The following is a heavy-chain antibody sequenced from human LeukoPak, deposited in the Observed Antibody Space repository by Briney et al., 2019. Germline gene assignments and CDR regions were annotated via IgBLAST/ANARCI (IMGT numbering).Heavy chain of an antibody. D-gene: IGHD3-16*01. CDR3: ARDRGGFFDY. CDR1: GFTFSSYS. CDR2: ISSSSSYI. J-gene: IGHJ4*02. V-gene: IGHV3-21*01. Sequence: GGSLRLSCAASGFTFSSYSMNWVRQAPGKGLEWVSSISSSSSYIYYADSVKGGFTISRDNAKNSLYLQMNSLRAEDTAVYYCARDRGGFFDYWGQGTLVTVSS.